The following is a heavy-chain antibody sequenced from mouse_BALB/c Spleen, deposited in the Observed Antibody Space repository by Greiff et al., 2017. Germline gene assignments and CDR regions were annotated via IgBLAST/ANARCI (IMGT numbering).Heavy chain of an antibody. Sequence: EVQRVESGGGLVKPGGSLKLSCAASGFTFSDYYMYWVRQTPEKRLEWVATISDGGSYTYYPDSVKGRFTISRDNAKNNLYLQMSSLKSEDTAMYYCARAVYGNSLFAYWGQGTLVTVSA. CDR1: GFTFSDYY. D-gene: IGHD2-1*01. V-gene: IGHV5-4*02. J-gene: IGHJ3*01. CDR2: ISDGGSYT. CDR3: ARAVYGNSLFAY.